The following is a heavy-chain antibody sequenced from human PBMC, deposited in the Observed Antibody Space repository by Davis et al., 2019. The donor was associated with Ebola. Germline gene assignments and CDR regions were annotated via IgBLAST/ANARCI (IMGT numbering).Heavy chain of an antibody. CDR1: GGSFSGYF. J-gene: IGHJ4*02. Sequence: MPSETLSLTCAVYGGSFSGYFWSWIRQPAGKGLEWIGRIYTSGSTNYNPSLKSRVTMSVDTSKNQFSLKLSSVTAADTAVYYCARDCSGGSCYFLWGQGTLVTVSS. V-gene: IGHV4-4*07. CDR2: IYTSGST. D-gene: IGHD2-15*01. CDR3: ARDCSGGSCYFL.